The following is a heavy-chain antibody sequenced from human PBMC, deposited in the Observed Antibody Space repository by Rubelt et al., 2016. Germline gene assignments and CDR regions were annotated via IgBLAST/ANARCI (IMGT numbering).Heavy chain of an antibody. D-gene: IGHD1-26*01. J-gene: IGHJ3*02. Sequence: PGRGLEWMGRIIPILGIANYAQKFQGRVTMTRDTSTSTVYMELSSLRSEDTAVYYCASSPGWELRADDAFDIWGQGTMVTVSS. CDR2: IIPILGIA. CDR3: ASSPGWELRADDAFDI. V-gene: IGHV1-69*02.